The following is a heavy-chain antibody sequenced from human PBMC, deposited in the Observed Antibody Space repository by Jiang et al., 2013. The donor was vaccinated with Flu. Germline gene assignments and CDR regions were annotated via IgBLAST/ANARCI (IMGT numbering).Heavy chain of an antibody. CDR3: VRDVGDPRSPRNDAFDV. V-gene: IGHV3-33*01. J-gene: IGHJ3*01. CDR2: LWYDGTTE. Sequence: QLVESGGGVVQPGTSLRLSCAISGFTFRSCGMHWVRQTPGKGLEWVAVLWYDGTTEHYADSVKGRFTISRDNSENTLYLRMNSLRAEDTAVYYCVRDVGDPRSPRNDAFDVWGQGAMVTVSS. D-gene: IGHD3-16*01. CDR1: GFTFRSCG.